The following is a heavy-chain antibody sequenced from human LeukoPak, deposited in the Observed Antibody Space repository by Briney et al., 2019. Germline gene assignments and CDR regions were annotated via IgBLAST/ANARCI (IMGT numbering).Heavy chain of an antibody. J-gene: IGHJ5*02. CDR2: INTNTGNP. CDR3: ARVPFVVMGDTGNWFDP. CDR1: GYTFTNYA. V-gene: IGHV7-4-1*02. D-gene: IGHD2-8*01. Sequence: ASVKVSCKASGYTFTNYAMNWVRQAPGQGLEWMGWINTNTGNPTYAQGFTGRFVFSLDKLVSTAYLQISRLKAEDTAVYYCARVPFVVMGDTGNWFDPWGQGTLVTVSP.